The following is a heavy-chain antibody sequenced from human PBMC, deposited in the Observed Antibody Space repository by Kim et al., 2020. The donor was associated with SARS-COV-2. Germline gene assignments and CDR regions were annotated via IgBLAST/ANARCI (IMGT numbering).Heavy chain of an antibody. Sequence: GGSLRLSCAAAGFTFSSHGMSWVRQAPGKGLEWVSSISVGGVGTDYADSVKGRFTISRDNSKNTLYLQMNSLRADDTAVYYCAREWLYSGRPFDYWGQGTLVTVSS. CDR2: ISVGGVGT. V-gene: IGHV3-23*01. J-gene: IGHJ4*02. CDR3: AREWLYSGRPFDY. D-gene: IGHD1-26*01. CDR1: GFTFSSHG.